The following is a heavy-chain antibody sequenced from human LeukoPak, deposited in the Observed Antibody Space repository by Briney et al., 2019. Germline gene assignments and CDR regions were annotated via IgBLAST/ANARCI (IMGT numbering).Heavy chain of an antibody. Sequence: GGSLRLSCAASGFTFSSYAMSWVRQAPGKGLEWVSGISGSGVTTYYADSVKGRFTISRDNSKNMLYLQMNSLRADDTAVYYCAKKVSPPEHWGQGTLVTVSS. CDR3: AKKVSPPEH. CDR1: GFTFSSYA. CDR2: ISGSGVTT. V-gene: IGHV3-23*01. J-gene: IGHJ4*02.